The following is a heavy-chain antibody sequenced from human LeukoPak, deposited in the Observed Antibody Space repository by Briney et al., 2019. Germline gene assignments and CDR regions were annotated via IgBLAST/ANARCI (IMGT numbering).Heavy chain of an antibody. CDR2: IYYSGST. CDR1: GGSISSYY. CDR3: ARGLGYCSGGSCAPVFDY. D-gene: IGHD2-15*01. J-gene: IGHJ4*02. Sequence: SETLSLTCTVSGGSISSYYWSWIRQPPGKGLEWIGYIYYSGSTNYDPPLKSRVTISVDTSKNQFSLKLSSVTAADTAVYYCARGLGYCSGGSCAPVFDYWGQGTLVTVSS. V-gene: IGHV4-59*01.